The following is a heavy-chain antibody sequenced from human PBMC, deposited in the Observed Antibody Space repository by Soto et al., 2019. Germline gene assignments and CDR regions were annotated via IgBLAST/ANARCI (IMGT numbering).Heavy chain of an antibody. CDR1: GGSSRAYH. J-gene: IGHJ6*01. CDR3: SIRQATFCYCGMYG. CDR2: FSYSGSL. V-gene: IGHV4-34*01. Sequence: PSATLSLTCSVYGGSSRAYHWSWFRQSPGAGLEWIGEFSYSGSLNYNPSLKRRVAVSLDTSTDHFSLTMTSVTAADTGVYYWSIRQATFCYCGMYGCGQGTTFTLSS.